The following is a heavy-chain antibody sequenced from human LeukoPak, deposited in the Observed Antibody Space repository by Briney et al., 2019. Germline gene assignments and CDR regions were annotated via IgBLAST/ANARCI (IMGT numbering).Heavy chain of an antibody. CDR1: GFTFSSYA. D-gene: IGHD5-18*01. CDR2: ILYDGSNE. CDR3: ANGAWIQLWFDY. V-gene: IGHV3-30*04. Sequence: GGSLRLSCATTGFTFSSYAMHWVRQAPGKGLEWVAVILYDGSNEYYADSVKGRFTISRDNSKNTLYLQMNSLRAEDTAVYYCANGAWIQLWFDYWGQGTLVTVSS. J-gene: IGHJ4*02.